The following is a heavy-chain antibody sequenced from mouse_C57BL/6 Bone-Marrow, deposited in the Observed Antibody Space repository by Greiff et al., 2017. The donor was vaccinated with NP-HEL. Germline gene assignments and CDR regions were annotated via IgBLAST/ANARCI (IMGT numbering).Heavy chain of an antibody. V-gene: IGHV1-50*01. CDR1: GYTFTSYW. CDR3: ARSARY. J-gene: IGHJ2*01. CDR2: IDPSDSYT. Sequence: VQLQESGAELVKPGASVKLSCKASGYTFTSYWMQWVKQRPGQGLEWIGEIDPSDSYTNYNQKFKGKATLTVDTSSSTAYMQLSSLTSEDSAVYYCARSARYWGQGTTLTVSS.